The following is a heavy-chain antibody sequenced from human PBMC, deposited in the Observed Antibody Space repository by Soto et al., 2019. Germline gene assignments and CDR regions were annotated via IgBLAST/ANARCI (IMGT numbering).Heavy chain of an antibody. CDR3: ARGGDCSSTNCPNWIDP. CDR2: IYFSGST. Sequence: SETLSLTCTVSGGSISSDGHYCGWIRQHPGKGPEWIGYIYFSGSTYYNPSFKSRATISVDTSKNQFSLDLTSVTAADTAVYYCARGGDCSSTNCPNWIDPWGQGTLVTVSS. D-gene: IGHD2-2*01. V-gene: IGHV4-31*03. CDR1: GGSISSDGHY. J-gene: IGHJ5*02.